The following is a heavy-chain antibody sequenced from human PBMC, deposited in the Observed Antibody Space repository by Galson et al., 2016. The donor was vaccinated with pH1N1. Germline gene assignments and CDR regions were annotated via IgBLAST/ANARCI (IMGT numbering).Heavy chain of an antibody. J-gene: IGHJ2*01. CDR3: ARMTSKGGWYFDV. D-gene: IGHD3-16*01. CDR2: IFWNDDR. Sequence: PALVKPTQTLRLTCTLSGFSLSTSAVGVGWIRQPPGKALEWLALIFWNDDRYCRPSLKNRLTITKGTSENLVVLTMTNMDPVDTGTYYCARMTSKGGWYFDVWGRGTLVTVSS. CDR1: GFSLSTSAVG. V-gene: IGHV2-5*01.